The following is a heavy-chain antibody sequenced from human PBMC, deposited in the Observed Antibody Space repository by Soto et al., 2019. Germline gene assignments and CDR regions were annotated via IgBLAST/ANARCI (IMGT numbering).Heavy chain of an antibody. Sequence: HGGCMRLSSAASGVTLSSSGMHGACQAPGKGLEWVAVIWYDGGNKYYADSVKGRFTISRDNSKNTLYLQMNSLRAEDTAVYYCARGTGGYDGMDVWGQGTTVTVSS. CDR3: ARGTGGYDGMDV. D-gene: IGHD2-8*02. CDR1: GVTLSSSG. V-gene: IGHV3-33*01. J-gene: IGHJ6*02. CDR2: IWYDGGNK.